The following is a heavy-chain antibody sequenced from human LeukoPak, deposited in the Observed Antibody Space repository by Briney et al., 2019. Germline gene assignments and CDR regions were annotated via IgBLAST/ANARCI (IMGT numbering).Heavy chain of an antibody. J-gene: IGHJ4*02. CDR3: AREGDGGDYYGSGSPRSFDY. Sequence: GGSLRLSCAASGYTFSNAWMSWVRQAPGKGLEWVAVISYDGSNKYYADSVKGRFTISRDNSKNTLYLQMNSLRAEDTAVYYCAREGDGGDYYGSGSPRSFDYWGQGTLVTVSS. CDR1: GYTFSNAW. CDR2: ISYDGSNK. V-gene: IGHV3-30-3*01. D-gene: IGHD3-10*01.